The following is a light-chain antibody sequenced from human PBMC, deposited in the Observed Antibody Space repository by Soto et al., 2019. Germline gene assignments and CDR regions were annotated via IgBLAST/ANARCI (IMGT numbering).Light chain of an antibody. V-gene: IGLV2-14*01. J-gene: IGLJ2*01. CDR1: SSDVGGYNY. Sequence: QAVVTQPASVSGSPGQSITISCTGTSSDVGGYNYVSWYQQHPGKAPKLMIYDVSNRPSGVSNRFSGSKSGNTASLTISGLQAEDEADYYCSSYTSSSPRVFGGGTQLTVL. CDR3: SSYTSSSPRV. CDR2: DVS.